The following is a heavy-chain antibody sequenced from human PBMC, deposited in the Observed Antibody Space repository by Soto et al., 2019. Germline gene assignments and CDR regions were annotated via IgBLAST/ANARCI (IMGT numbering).Heavy chain of an antibody. V-gene: IGHV1-2*04. J-gene: IGHJ6*03. D-gene: IGHD1-7*01. CDR3: ARDHRSRTGTTIAYYYYYMDV. CDR1: GYTFTGYY. CDR2: INPNSGGT. Sequence: ASVKVSCKASGYTFTGYYMHWVRQAPGQGLEWMGWINPNSGGTNYAQKFQGWVTMTRDTSISTAYMEPSRLRSDDTAVYYCARDHRSRTGTTIAYYYYYMDVWGKGTTVTVSS.